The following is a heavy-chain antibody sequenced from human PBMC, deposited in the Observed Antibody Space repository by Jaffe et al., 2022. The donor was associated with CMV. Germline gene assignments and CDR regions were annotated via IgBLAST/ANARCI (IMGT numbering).Heavy chain of an antibody. V-gene: IGHV3-11*01. CDR1: GFTFSDYY. CDR2: ISSSGSTI. D-gene: IGHD2-8*01. J-gene: IGHJ3*02. Sequence: QVQLVESGGGLVKPGGSLRLSCAASGFTFSDYYMSWIRQAPGKGLEWVSYISSSGSTIYYADSVKGRFTISRDNAKNSLYLQMNSLRAEDTAVYYCARALLIPYCTNGVCSRNDAFDIWGQGTMVTVSS. CDR3: ARALLIPYCTNGVCSRNDAFDI.